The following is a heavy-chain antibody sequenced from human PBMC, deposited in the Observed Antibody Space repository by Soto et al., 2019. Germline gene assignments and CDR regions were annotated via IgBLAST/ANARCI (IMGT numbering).Heavy chain of an antibody. CDR2: INGAGSA. CDR1: GASFSDYT. Sequence: QVQLQQWGAGLLKPSETLSLTCAVSGASFSDYTWTWIRQSPGKGLEWIGQINGAGSASYNPSLKGRVTRSICTSNSGFFMDLTSVTAPDTALYYCARGIFRGTSYSGGWYFFDYWGQGTLVTVSS. V-gene: IGHV4-34*01. J-gene: IGHJ4*02. D-gene: IGHD3-10*01. CDR3: ARGIFRGTSYSGGWYFFDY.